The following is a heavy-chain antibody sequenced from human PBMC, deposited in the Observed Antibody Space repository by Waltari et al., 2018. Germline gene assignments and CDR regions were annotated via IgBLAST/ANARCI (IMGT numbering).Heavy chain of an antibody. V-gene: IGHV4-39*01. CDR1: YVSITSNRPY. CDR3: ATYIGASIGTASFDV. CDR2: LSYNGAT. Sequence: HLQLQESGPGLLKPSETLSLTCSVSYVSITSNRPYWVWIRQPPGQGLEWIGTLSYNGATYSSPSLKSRVTISRDTSKNQLSLILGSVTAADTAVYYCATYIGASIGTASFDVWGQGTMVTVSA. J-gene: IGHJ3*01. D-gene: IGHD5-12*01.